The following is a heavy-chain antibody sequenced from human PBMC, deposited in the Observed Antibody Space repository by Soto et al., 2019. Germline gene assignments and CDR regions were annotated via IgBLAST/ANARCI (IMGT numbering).Heavy chain of an antibody. CDR3: ARGTYYYDSSGYYPPFDY. V-gene: IGHV4-31*03. J-gene: IGHJ4*02. CDR2: IYYSGST. Sequence: LSLTSTVSGGSISSGGYYWSWIRQHPGKGLEWIGYIYYSGSTYYNPSLKSRVTISVDTSKNQFSLKLSSVTAADTAVYYCARGTYYYDSSGYYPPFDYWGQGTLVTVSS. CDR1: GGSISSGGYY. D-gene: IGHD3-22*01.